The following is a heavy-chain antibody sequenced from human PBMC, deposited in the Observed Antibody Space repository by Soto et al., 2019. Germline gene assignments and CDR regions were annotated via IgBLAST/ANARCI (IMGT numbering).Heavy chain of an antibody. CDR2: ISYDGTDK. CDR3: ATTPRGCCSGGYCYSIY. D-gene: IGHD2-15*01. Sequence: QVQLVESGGDVVQAGRSLRLSCAASGFTFTKFGMHWVRQAPGKGLEWVAVISYDGTDKDYVDSVKGRFTISRDNSKNPLYFEMNSLRTEYTALYYCATTPRGCCSGGYCYSIYWGQGTLVTVSS. V-gene: IGHV3-30*03. CDR1: GFTFTKFG. J-gene: IGHJ4*02.